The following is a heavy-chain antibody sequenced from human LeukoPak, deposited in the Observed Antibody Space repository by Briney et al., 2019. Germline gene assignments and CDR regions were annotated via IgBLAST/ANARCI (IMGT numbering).Heavy chain of an antibody. V-gene: IGHV3-48*01. D-gene: IGHD4-17*01. CDR1: GFTFKTYS. CDR3: ARDRRLRGFDY. J-gene: IGHJ4*02. Sequence: PGGSLRLSCAASGFTFKTYSMNWVRQAPGKGLEWVSYISSSSIIISYADSVKGRFTSSGDNAENSLYLQMNSLRAEDTALYYCARDRRLRGFDYWGQGTLVTVSS. CDR2: ISSSSIII.